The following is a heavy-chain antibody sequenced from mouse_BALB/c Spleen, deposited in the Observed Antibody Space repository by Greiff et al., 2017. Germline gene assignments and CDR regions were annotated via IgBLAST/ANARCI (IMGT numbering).Heavy chain of an antibody. CDR3: ARHRGNYEFAY. Sequence: DVKLVESGGGLVKPGGSLKLSCAASGFAFSSYDMSWVRQTPEKRLEWVAYISSGGGSTYYPDTVKGRFTISRDNAKNTLYLQMSSLKSEDTAMYYCARHRGNYEFAYWGQGTLVTVSA. J-gene: IGHJ3*01. V-gene: IGHV5-12-1*01. CDR1: GFAFSSYD. CDR2: ISSGGGST. D-gene: IGHD2-1*01.